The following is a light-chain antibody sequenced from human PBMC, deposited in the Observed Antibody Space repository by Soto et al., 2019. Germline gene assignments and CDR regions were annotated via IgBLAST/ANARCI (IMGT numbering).Light chain of an antibody. CDR3: QQYNNWPPLT. V-gene: IGKV3-15*01. Sequence: EIVMTQSPATLSVTAGERATLSCRASQNVNFNVAWYQQKPGQAPRLLIYGAYNRAAGIPDRFSGGGSGTEFTLTVSSLQSEDFAIYYCQQYNNWPPLTFGGGTKVEIK. CDR2: GAY. J-gene: IGKJ4*01. CDR1: QNVNFN.